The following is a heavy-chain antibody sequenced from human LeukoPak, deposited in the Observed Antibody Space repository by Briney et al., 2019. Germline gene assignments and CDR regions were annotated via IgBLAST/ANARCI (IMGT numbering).Heavy chain of an antibody. CDR2: ISGSGGST. Sequence: GGTLRLSCAASGFTFSSYGMSWVRQAPGKGLEWVSAISGSGGSTYYADSVKGRFTISRDNSKNTLYLQMNSLRAEDTAVYYCAKDTFRDYYDSSGYADYWGQGTLVTVSS. J-gene: IGHJ4*02. CDR1: GFTFSSYG. D-gene: IGHD3-22*01. V-gene: IGHV3-23*01. CDR3: AKDTFRDYYDSSGYADY.